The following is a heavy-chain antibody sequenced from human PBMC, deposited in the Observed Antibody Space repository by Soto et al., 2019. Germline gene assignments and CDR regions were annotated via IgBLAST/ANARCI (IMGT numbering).Heavy chain of an antibody. CDR1: GGSFYNYA. CDR3: ARQTREMTTNTHTVFLDY. V-gene: IGHV1-69*01. CDR2: IIPIFGTA. Sequence: QVHLVQSGAEVKRPGSSVKVSCKASGGSFYNYAINWVRQAPGQGLEWMGGIIPIFGTANYAQKFQGRVTIIADESTGTAYLEVRSLRSEDTAVYYCARQTREMTTNTHTVFLDYWGQGTLLTVSS. J-gene: IGHJ4*02. D-gene: IGHD4-17*01.